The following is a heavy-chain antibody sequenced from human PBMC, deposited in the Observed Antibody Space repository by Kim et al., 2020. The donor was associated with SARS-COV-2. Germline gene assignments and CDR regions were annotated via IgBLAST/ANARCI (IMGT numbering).Heavy chain of an antibody. V-gene: IGHV1-69*01. Sequence: FQGRVTITADESTSTAYMELSSLRSEDTAVYYCARGRSYYDSSGYYIFDYWGQGTLVTVSS. J-gene: IGHJ4*02. D-gene: IGHD3-22*01. CDR3: ARGRSYYDSSGYYIFDY.